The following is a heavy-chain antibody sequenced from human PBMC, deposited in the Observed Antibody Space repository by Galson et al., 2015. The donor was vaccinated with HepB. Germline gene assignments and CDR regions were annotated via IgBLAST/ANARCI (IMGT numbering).Heavy chain of an antibody. D-gene: IGHD4-11*01. Sequence: VKVSCKASGYTFTSYDINWVRQATGQGLEWMGWMNPNSGNTGYAQKFQGRVTMTRNTSISTAYMELSSLRSEDTAVYYRAKDIFSYSNYGHDAFDIWGQGTMVTVSS. V-gene: IGHV1-8*01. CDR1: GYTFTSYD. CDR2: MNPNSGNT. J-gene: IGHJ3*02. CDR3: AKDIFSYSNYGHDAFDI.